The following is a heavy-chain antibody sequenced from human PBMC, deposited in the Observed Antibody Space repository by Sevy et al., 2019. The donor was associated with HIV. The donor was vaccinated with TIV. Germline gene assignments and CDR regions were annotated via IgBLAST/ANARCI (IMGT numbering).Heavy chain of an antibody. J-gene: IGHJ4*01. CDR3: TGTRGGYDHIFAS. Sequence: GGSLRLSCTTSGFTLADYAMSWVRQAPGKGLEWIAFIRRETFGEAPQYAASVKGRFIISRDDSKSIAYLQMNSLKTEDTAVYYCTGTRGGYDHIFASWGQGALVTVSS. CDR1: GFTLADYA. CDR2: IRRETFGEAP. D-gene: IGHD5-12*01. V-gene: IGHV3-49*04.